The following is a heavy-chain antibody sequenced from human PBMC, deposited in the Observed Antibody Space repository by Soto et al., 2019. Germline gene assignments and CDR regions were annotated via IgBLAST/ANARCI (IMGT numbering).Heavy chain of an antibody. J-gene: IGHJ4*02. V-gene: IGHV3-30*18. CDR1: GFTFNDYA. D-gene: IGHD1-26*01. CDR2: ISYDGNYK. CDR3: AKARVGTTHFDY. Sequence: QVQLVESGGGVVQPGRSLRLSCSASGFTFNDYAMHWVRQAPGKGLEWVSFISYDGNYKYYADSVKGRFTISRDTSKNTLYLPMNSLSPEDTAVYFCAKARVGTTHFDYWGQGSLVTASS.